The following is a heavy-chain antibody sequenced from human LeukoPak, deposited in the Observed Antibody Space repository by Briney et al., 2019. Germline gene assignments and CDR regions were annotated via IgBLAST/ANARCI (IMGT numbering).Heavy chain of an antibody. D-gene: IGHD1-26*01. CDR2: INPSGGST. CDR3: ARDNSVGDNAWWFDP. CDR1: GYTFTSYY. Sequence: ASVKVSCKASGYTFTSYYMHWVRQAPGQGLEWMGIINPSGGSTTYAQKFQGRVTMTRDMSTSTVYMELSSLRSEDTAIYYCARDNSVGDNAWWFDPWGQGTLVTVSS. V-gene: IGHV1-46*01. J-gene: IGHJ5*02.